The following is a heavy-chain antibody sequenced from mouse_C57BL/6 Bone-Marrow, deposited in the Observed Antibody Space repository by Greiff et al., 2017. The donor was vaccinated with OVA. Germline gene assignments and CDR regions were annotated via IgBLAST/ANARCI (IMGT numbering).Heavy chain of an antibody. CDR1: GFTFSSYA. J-gene: IGHJ4*01. V-gene: IGHV5-4*01. Sequence: EVQRVESGGGLVKPGGSLKLSCAASGFTFSSYAMSWVRQTPEKRLEWVATISDGSSYTYYPDNVKGRFTISRDNAKNNLYLQMSHLKSEDTAMYYCARNYAMDYWGQGTSVTVSS. CDR2: ISDGSSYT. CDR3: ARNYAMDY.